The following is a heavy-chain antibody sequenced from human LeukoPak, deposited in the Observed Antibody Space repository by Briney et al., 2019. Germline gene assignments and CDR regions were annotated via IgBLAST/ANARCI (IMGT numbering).Heavy chain of an antibody. CDR3: ARSSWIQLWLV. CDR2: IYYSGST. Sequence: SETLSLTCTVSGGSISSYYWSWIRQPPGKGLEWIGHIYYSGSTNYNPSLKSRVTISVDTSKNQFSLKLSSVTAADTAVYYCARSSWIQLWLVWGQGTMVTVSS. D-gene: IGHD5-18*01. CDR1: GGSISSYY. V-gene: IGHV4-59*01. J-gene: IGHJ3*01.